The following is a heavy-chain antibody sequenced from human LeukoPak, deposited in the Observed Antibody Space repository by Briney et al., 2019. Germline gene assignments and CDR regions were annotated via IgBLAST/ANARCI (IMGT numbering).Heavy chain of an antibody. CDR2: IYYSGST. CDR3: ARGRVDPAAFDI. Sequence: PSETLSLTCTVSGGSISSSSYYWGWIRQPPGKGLEWIGSIYYSGSTYYNPSLKSRVTISVDTSKNQFSLKLSSVTAADTAVYYCARGRVDPAAFDIWGQGTMVTVSS. D-gene: IGHD2-15*01. J-gene: IGHJ3*02. CDR1: GGSISSSSYY. V-gene: IGHV4-39*01.